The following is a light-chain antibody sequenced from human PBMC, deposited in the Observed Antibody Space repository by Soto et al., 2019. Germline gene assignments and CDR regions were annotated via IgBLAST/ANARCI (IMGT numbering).Light chain of an antibody. CDR2: DSS. V-gene: IGKV1-5*01. J-gene: IGKJ1*01. CDR3: QQYNSYSWT. Sequence: DIQMTQSPSTLSASVGDRVTITCRASQSISSWLAWYQQKPGKAPNLLIYDSSSLDSGVPSRFSGSGSGTKFPLTISSLQHDDFTTYYCQQYNSYSWTFGQGTKVEIK. CDR1: QSISSW.